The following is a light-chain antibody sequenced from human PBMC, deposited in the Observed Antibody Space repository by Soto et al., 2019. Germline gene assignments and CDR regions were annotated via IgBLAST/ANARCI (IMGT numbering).Light chain of an antibody. V-gene: IGKV1-27*01. CDR2: VAS. CDR3: QKYNSAPWT. Sequence: DIQITQSPSSLSASVGDRVTITCRASQGISNYLAWYQQQPGKVPKLLIYVASTLQSGVPSRFSGSGSGTDFTLTISSLQPEDGATYYCQKYNSAPWTFGQGTKVEIK. CDR1: QGISNY. J-gene: IGKJ1*01.